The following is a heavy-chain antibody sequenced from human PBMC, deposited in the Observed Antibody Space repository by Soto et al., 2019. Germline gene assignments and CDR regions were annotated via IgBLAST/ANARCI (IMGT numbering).Heavy chain of an antibody. V-gene: IGHV4-4*07. CDR1: GDSISKSGHY. J-gene: IGHJ4*02. CDR2: IFSSGST. D-gene: IGHD5-12*01. Sequence: SATLSLTCTVSGDSISKSGHYWSWVRQPSGKGLEWIGRIFSSGSTSFNPSLESRVAMSVDTSKNHFSLNLSSVTAADMAVYYCAREGSYSAYNFAHGIQLWSFDFWGQGALVTVSS. CDR3: AREGSYSAYNFAHGIQLWSFDF.